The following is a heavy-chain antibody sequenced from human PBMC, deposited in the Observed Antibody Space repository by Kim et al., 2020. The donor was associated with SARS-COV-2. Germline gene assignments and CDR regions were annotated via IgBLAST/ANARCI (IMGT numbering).Heavy chain of an antibody. CDR3: ARRYYDILTGYSPFDY. CDR1: GGSISSSSYY. D-gene: IGHD3-9*01. Sequence: SETLSLTCTVSGGSISSSSYYWGWIRQPPGKGLEWIGSIYYSGSTYYKPSLKSRVTISVDTSKNQFSLKLSSVTAADTAVYYCARRYYDILTGYSPFDYWGQGTLVTVSS. CDR2: IYYSGST. J-gene: IGHJ4*02. V-gene: IGHV4-39*01.